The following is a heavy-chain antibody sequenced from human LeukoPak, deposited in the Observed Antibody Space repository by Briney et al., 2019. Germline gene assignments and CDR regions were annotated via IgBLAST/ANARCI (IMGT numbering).Heavy chain of an antibody. CDR3: ARSIPYGTTWYGRSDY. CDR1: GFTFSGFA. J-gene: IGHJ4*02. V-gene: IGHV3-7*03. Sequence: GGSLRLSCAGSGFTFSGFAMHWVRQAPGKGLEWVANIKPDGTTKFYVDSVKGRFTISRDNALNSLYLQMNSLRAEDTAIYYCARSIPYGTTWYGRSDYWGQGTLVTVSS. CDR2: IKPDGTTK. D-gene: IGHD6-13*01.